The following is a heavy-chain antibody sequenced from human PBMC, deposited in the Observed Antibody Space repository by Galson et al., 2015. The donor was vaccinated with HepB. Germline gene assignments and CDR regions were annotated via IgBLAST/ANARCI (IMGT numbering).Heavy chain of an antibody. CDR3: AREGLEGIDPTFDY. J-gene: IGHJ4*02. CDR1: GFTFSSYS. V-gene: IGHV3-48*02. CDR2: ISSSSSTI. D-gene: IGHD3-3*01. Sequence: SLRLSCAASGFTFSSYSMNWVRQAPGKGLEWVSYISSSSSTIYYADSVKGRFTISRDNAKNSLYLQMNSLRDEDTAVYYCAREGLEGIDPTFDYWGQGTLVTVSS.